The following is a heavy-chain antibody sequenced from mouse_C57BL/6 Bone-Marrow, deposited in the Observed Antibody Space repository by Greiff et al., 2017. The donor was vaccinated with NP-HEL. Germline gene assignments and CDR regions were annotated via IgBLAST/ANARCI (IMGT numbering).Heavy chain of an antibody. Sequence: DVQLVESGGGLVQPGGSLKLSCAASGFTFSDYYMYWVRQTPEKRLEWVAYISNGGGSTYYPDTVKGRFTISRDNAKNTLNLQMSRLKSEDTAMYYCERQRGGNSYFDYWGQGTTLTVSS. CDR3: ERQRGGNSYFDY. V-gene: IGHV5-12*01. J-gene: IGHJ2*01. CDR2: ISNGGGST. CDR1: GFTFSDYY. D-gene: IGHD2-1*01.